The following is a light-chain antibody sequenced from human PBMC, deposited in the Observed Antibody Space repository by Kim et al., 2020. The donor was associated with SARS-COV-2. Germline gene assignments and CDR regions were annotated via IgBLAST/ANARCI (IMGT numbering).Light chain of an antibody. J-gene: IGKJ1*01. V-gene: IGKV1-27*01. Sequence: ASVGDRVTITCRASQGISSWLAWYQQKPGKVPKLLIYAASALRTGVPSRFSGSGSGTDFTLTITSLQPEDVAVYYCQQYKGAPWTFGHGTKVDIK. CDR3: QQYKGAPWT. CDR2: AAS. CDR1: QGISSW.